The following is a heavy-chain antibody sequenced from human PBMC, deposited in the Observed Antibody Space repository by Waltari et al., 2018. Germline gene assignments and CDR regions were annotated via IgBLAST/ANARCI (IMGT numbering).Heavy chain of an antibody. CDR2: IYTSGNT. CDR3: ARDTSLYYYGSGSYYRGGWFDP. J-gene: IGHJ5*02. D-gene: IGHD3-10*01. CDR1: GGSISSYY. Sequence: QVQLQESGAGLVKPSETLSLTCTVSGGSISSYYWSWIRPPPGKGLEWIGRIYTSGNTNSNPSLKSRVTMSVDTSKNQFSLKLSSVTAADAAVYYCARDTSLYYYGSGSYYRGGWFDPWGQGTLVTVSS. V-gene: IGHV4-4*07.